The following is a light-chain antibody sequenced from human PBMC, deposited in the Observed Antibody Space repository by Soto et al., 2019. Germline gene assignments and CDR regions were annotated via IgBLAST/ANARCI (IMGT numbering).Light chain of an antibody. CDR3: QQYGSSPLFT. V-gene: IGKV3-20*01. J-gene: IGKJ3*01. CDR2: DAS. CDR1: QSVSSRY. Sequence: EIVLTQSPGTLSLSPGERATLSCRASQSVSSRYLAWYQQKPGQAPRLLIYDASTRATGIPGRFSGSGSGTDFNLTISRLEPEDFAMSYCQQYGSSPLFTFGPGTKVNIK.